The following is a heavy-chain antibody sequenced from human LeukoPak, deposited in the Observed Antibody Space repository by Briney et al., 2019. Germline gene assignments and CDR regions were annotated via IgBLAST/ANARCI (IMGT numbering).Heavy chain of an antibody. Sequence: ASVKVSCKASGYSFTGHYMHWVRQAPGQGGEWMGWISPNSGGTNIAQKFQGRVTMTRDTSISTAYLELSSLRSDDTAIYYCAREGYCGGDYSSEASGSFDLWGQGTMVTVS. CDR1: GYSFTGHY. CDR2: ISPNSGGT. D-gene: IGHD2-21*02. V-gene: IGHV1-2*02. CDR3: AREGYCGGDYSSEASGSFDL. J-gene: IGHJ3*01.